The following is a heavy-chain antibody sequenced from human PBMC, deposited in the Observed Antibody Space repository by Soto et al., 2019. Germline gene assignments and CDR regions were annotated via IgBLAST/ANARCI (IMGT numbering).Heavy chain of an antibody. CDR3: ARRYDYENAFDI. V-gene: IGHV4-34*01. D-gene: IGHD4-17*01. Sequence: SETLSLTCAVYGGSFSGYYWTWIRQPPGKGLEWIGEINRSGNTNYNPSLKSRVTISVDTSKNQFSLKLSSVTAADTAVYYCARRYDYENAFDIWGQGTMVTVSS. CDR1: GGSFSGYY. CDR2: INRSGNT. J-gene: IGHJ3*02.